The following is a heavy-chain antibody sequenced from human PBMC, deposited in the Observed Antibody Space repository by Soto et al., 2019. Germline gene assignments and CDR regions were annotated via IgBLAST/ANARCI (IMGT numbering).Heavy chain of an antibody. CDR3: ANHLGFCSGDGCYRGFDR. D-gene: IGHD2-15*01. Sequence: QVQLQQWGAGLLKPSETLSLTCAVSGASLSGYYRSWIRQPPGKGLEWSGETNYSGSTRYNPSLKSRVTISVDTSKNQFSLKLTTMTAADTAVYYCANHLGFCSGDGCYRGFDRWGQGTLVTVSS. V-gene: IGHV4-34*02. J-gene: IGHJ4*02. CDR1: GASLSGYY. CDR2: TNYSGST.